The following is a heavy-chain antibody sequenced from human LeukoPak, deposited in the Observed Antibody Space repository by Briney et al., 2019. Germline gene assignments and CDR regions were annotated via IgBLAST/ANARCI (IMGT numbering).Heavy chain of an antibody. CDR1: GYTFTGYY. D-gene: IGHD5-18*01. V-gene: IGHV1-2*04. CDR2: INPSSGGT. J-gene: IGHJ4*02. Sequence: ASVKVSCKASGYTFTGYYMHWVRQAPGQGLEWMGWINPSSGGTNYAQKFQGWVTMTRDTSISTAYMELSRLRPDDTAVYYCARGAIQLWLIGGGYFDYWGQGTLVTVSS. CDR3: ARGAIQLWLIGGGYFDY.